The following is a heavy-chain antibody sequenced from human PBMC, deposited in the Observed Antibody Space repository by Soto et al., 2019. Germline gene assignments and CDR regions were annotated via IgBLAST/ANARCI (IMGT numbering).Heavy chain of an antibody. D-gene: IGHD3-16*02. CDR2: IIPIFGTA. V-gene: IGHV1-69*13. J-gene: IGHJ4*02. Sequence: ASVKVSCKASGGTFSSYAISWVRQAPGQGLEWMGGIIPIFGTANYAQKFQGRVTITADESTSTAYMELSSLRSEYTAVYYCARAQYYDYVWGSYRPPRPSYHFDYWGQGTLVTVSS. CDR1: GGTFSSYA. CDR3: ARAQYYDYVWGSYRPPRPSYHFDY.